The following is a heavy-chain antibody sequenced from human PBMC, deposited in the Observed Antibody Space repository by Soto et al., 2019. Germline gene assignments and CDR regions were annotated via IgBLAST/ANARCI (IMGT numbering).Heavy chain of an antibody. Sequence: QLQLQESGPGLVKPSETLSLTCTVSGGSISSSSYYWGWIRQPPGKGLEWIGNIFYTGSTYYNPSLKSRVTLSVDTSKNQSSLKLSSVTAADTAVYYCARISNYYGSGSPRYYFDYWGQGTLVTVSS. CDR2: IFYTGST. D-gene: IGHD3-10*01. V-gene: IGHV4-39*01. CDR3: ARISNYYGSGSPRYYFDY. CDR1: GGSISSSSYY. J-gene: IGHJ4*02.